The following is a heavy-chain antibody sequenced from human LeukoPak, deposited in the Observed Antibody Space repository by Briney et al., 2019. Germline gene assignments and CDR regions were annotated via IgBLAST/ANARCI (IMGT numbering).Heavy chain of an antibody. CDR2: IGASGDST. D-gene: IGHD5-24*01. CDR3: AKDDSWLQFGV. J-gene: IGHJ4*02. V-gene: IGHV3-23*01. Sequence: GGSLRLSCAASGFTFSSYAMSWVRQAPGKGLEWVSGIGASGDSTYYADSVKGQFTISRDNSRNTVYLEMISLTVEDTAVYYCAKDDSWLQFGVWSPGTLVTV. CDR1: GFTFSSYA.